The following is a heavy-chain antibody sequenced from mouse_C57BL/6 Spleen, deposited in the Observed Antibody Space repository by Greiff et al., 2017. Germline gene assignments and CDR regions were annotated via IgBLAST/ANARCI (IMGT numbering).Heavy chain of an antibody. J-gene: IGHJ2*01. CDR3: ARDLTGGCFDY. Sequence: EVQVVESGGGLVKPGGSLKLSCAASGFTFSSYAMSWVRQTPEKRLEWVATISDGGSYTYYPDNVKGRFTISRDNAKNNLYLQMSHLKSEDTAMXYCARDLTGGCFDYWGQGTTLTVSS. CDR2: ISDGGSYT. D-gene: IGHD4-1*01. CDR1: GFTFSSYA. V-gene: IGHV5-4*01.